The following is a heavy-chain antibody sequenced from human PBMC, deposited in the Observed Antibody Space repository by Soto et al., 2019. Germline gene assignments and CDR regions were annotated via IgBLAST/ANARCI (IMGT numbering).Heavy chain of an antibody. CDR3: ARALSYGKI. CDR2: IKQDGSEK. D-gene: IGHD5-18*01. J-gene: IGHJ3*02. Sequence: EVQLVESGGGLVQPGGSLRLSCAASGITFSSYWMSWVRQAPGKGLEWVANIKQDGSEKFYVDSVKGRFTISRDNAKNSLSLLMNSLRAEDTAVYYCARALSYGKIWGQGTMVTVSS. CDR1: GITFSSYW. V-gene: IGHV3-7*04.